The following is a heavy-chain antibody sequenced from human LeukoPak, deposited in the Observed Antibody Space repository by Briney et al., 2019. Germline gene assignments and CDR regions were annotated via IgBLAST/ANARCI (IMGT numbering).Heavy chain of an antibody. V-gene: IGHV1-8*03. CDR1: GYTFTTYD. CDR2: MNPNSGNT. Sequence: ASVKVSCKASGYTFTTYDITWVRQATGQGLEWMGWMNPNSGNTAYAQKFQGRVTITRNTSISTAYMELSSLRSEDTAVYYCARPDSSGYSFDYWGQGTLVTVSS. J-gene: IGHJ4*02. CDR3: ARPDSSGYSFDY. D-gene: IGHD3-22*01.